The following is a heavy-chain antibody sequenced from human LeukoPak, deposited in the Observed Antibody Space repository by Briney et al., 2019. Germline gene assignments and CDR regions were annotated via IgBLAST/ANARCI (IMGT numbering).Heavy chain of an antibody. V-gene: IGHV3-21*01. CDR2: FSSSSSYI. Sequence: GGSLRLSCAPSGFTFSSYSLTWARRAQGRGREWVSSFSSSSSYIYYADSVKGRFTISRDNAKNSLYLQMNSLRAEDTAVYYCAREGRVVGATTGAIDYWGQGTLVTVSS. J-gene: IGHJ4*02. CDR1: GFTFSSYS. D-gene: IGHD1-26*01. CDR3: AREGRVVGATTGAIDY.